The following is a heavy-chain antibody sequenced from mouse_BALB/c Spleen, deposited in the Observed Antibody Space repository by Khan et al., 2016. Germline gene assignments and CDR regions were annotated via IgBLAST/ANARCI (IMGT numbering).Heavy chain of an antibody. CDR2: INTSSNYS. V-gene: IGHV1-4*01. Sequence: QVQLQQSGAELARPGASVKMSCKASGYTFTTYTMQWVKQRPGQGLEWIGYINTSSNYSNYNQKFKDKATLTADKSSSTAYMQLSSLTSEDSAVXYCARGDGNNAYWGQGTLVTVSA. D-gene: IGHD2-1*01. CDR3: ARGDGNNAY. CDR1: GYTFTTYT. J-gene: IGHJ3*01.